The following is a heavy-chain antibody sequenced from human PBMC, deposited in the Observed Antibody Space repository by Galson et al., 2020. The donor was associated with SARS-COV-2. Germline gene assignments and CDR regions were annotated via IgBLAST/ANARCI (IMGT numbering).Heavy chain of an antibody. J-gene: IGHJ4*02. CDR1: GGSISSSSYY. CDR3: ARDLSSCSCIDY. CDR2: IYYSGST. Sequence: SQTLSLTCTVSGGSISSSSYYWGWIRQPPGKGLEWIGSIYYSGSTYYNPSLKSRVTISVDTSKNQFSLKLSSVTAADTAVYYCARDLSSCSCIDYWGQGTLFTVYS. D-gene: IGHD6-13*01. V-gene: IGHV4-39*07.